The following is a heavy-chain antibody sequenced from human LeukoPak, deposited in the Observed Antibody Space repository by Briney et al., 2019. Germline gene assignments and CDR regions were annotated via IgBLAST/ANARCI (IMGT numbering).Heavy chain of an antibody. CDR1: GFTFSNYG. Sequence: GGSLRLSCATSGFTFSNYGMSWVRQAPGKGLEWVASISGSSGYIYYADSVKGRFTISRDNAKNSLYLQMNSLRAEDTAVYYCARVYCSSTSCYIRGPNWFDPWGQGTLVTVSS. CDR3: ARVYCSSTSCYIRGPNWFDP. J-gene: IGHJ5*02. V-gene: IGHV3-21*01. CDR2: ISGSSGYI. D-gene: IGHD2-2*02.